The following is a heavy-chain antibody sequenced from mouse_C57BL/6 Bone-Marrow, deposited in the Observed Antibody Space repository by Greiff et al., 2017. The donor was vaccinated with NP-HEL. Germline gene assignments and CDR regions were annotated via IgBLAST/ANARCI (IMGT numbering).Heavy chain of an antibody. CDR3: ARHGSRESYWYFDV. Sequence: QVQLQQPGAELVRPGTSVKLSCKASGYTFTSYWMHWVKQRPGQGLEWIGVIDPSDSYTNYNQKFKGKATLTVDTSSSTAYMQLSSLTSEDSAVYYCARHGSRESYWYFDVWGTGTTVTVSS. J-gene: IGHJ1*03. D-gene: IGHD1-1*01. CDR1: GYTFTSYW. CDR2: IDPSDSYT. V-gene: IGHV1-59*01.